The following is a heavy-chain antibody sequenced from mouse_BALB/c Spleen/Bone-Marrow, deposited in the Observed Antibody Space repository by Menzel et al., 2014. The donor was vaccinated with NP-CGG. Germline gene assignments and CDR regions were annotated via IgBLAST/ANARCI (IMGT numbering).Heavy chain of an antibody. D-gene: IGHD2-4*01. CDR3: ARDDYDDQYYFDY. CDR2: ISSGGST. Sequence: EVKLVESGGGLVKPGGSLKLSCAASGFTFSSYAMSWVRQTPEKRLEWVASISSGGSTYYPDSVKGRFTISRDNARNILCLQMSSLRSEDTAMYYCARDDYDDQYYFDYWGQGTTLTVSS. V-gene: IGHV5-6-5*01. CDR1: GFTFSSYA. J-gene: IGHJ2*01.